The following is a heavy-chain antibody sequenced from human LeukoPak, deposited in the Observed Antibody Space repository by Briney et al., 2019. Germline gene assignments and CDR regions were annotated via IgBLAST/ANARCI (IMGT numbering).Heavy chain of an antibody. CDR3: ARLTVPLRFDP. Sequence: SETLSLTCTVSGASISSTSYCWGWIRQPAGKGLEWIGHIHTSGSTNYNPSLKSRVTISVDTSKNQFSLKLSSVTAADTAVYYCARLTVPLRFDPWGQGTLVTVSS. D-gene: IGHD2-2*01. CDR1: GASISSTSYC. CDR2: IHTSGST. J-gene: IGHJ5*02. V-gene: IGHV4-61*09.